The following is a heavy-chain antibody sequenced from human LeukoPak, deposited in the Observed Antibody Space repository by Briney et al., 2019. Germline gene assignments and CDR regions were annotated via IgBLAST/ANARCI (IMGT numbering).Heavy chain of an antibody. J-gene: IGHJ4*02. CDR1: GGTFSSYA. CDR2: IIPIFGTA. D-gene: IGHD2-2*01. V-gene: IGHV1-69*06. Sequence: SVKVSCKASGGTFSSYAISWVRQAPGQGLEWMGGIIPIFGTANYAQKFQGRVTITADKSTSTAYMELSSLRSEDTAVYYCARVCSSTSCYEGAYWGQGTLVTVSS. CDR3: ARVCSSTSCYEGAY.